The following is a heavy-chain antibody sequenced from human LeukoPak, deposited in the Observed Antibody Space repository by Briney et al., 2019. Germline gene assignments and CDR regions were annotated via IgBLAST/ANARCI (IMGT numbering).Heavy chain of an antibody. CDR3: ARGRLEAMWELLPYEAFDI. CDR1: GYTFTGYY. V-gene: IGHV1-2*02. CDR2: INPNSGGT. D-gene: IGHD1-26*01. Sequence: ASVKVSCKASGYTFTGYYMHWVRQAPGQGLEWMGWINPNSGGTNYAQKFQGRVTMTRDTPISTAYMELSRLRSDDTAVYYCARGRLEAMWELLPYEAFDIWGQGTMVTVSS. J-gene: IGHJ3*02.